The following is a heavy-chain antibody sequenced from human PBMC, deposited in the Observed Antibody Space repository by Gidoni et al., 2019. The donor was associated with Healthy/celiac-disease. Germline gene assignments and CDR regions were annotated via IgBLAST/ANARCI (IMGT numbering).Heavy chain of an antibody. J-gene: IGHJ6*02. D-gene: IGHD2-15*01. V-gene: IGHV3-73*01. CDR1: VFTFSGSA. Sequence: EVQLVESGVGLVQPGGSLKLSCAASVFTFSGSAMHLVRQASGKGLGWVGRSRSKANSYAKAYAASVKGRFTISRDDSKNTAYLQMNSLKTEDTAVYYCTRHGGGYCSGGSCYSYGMDVWGQGTTVTVSS. CDR2: SRSKANSYAK. CDR3: TRHGGGYCSGGSCYSYGMDV.